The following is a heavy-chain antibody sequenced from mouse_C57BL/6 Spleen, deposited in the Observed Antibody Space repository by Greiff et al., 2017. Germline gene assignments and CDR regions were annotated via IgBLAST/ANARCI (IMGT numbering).Heavy chain of an antibody. J-gene: IGHJ3*01. CDR2: INPNYGTT. CDR1: GYSFTDYN. CDR3: ARTLYYGSSDWFAY. D-gene: IGHD1-1*01. Sequence: EVQLVESGPELVKPGASVKISCKASGYSFTDYNMNWVKQSNGKSLEWIGVINPNYGTTSYNQKFKGKATLTVDQSSSTAYMQLNSLTSEDSAVYYCARTLYYGSSDWFAYWGQGTLVTVSA. V-gene: IGHV1-39*01.